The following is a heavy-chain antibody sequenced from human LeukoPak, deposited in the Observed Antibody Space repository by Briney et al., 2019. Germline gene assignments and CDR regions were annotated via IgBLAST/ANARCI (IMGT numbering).Heavy chain of an antibody. J-gene: IGHJ6*03. CDR3: ARMGGFLEWLFGYMDV. CDR1: GGSITRYY. CDR2: IYTSGST. V-gene: IGHV4-4*07. D-gene: IGHD3-3*01. Sequence: SETLSLTCTVSGGSITRYYWSWVRQPAGKGLEWIGRIYTSGSTNYNPSLKSRVTMSVDTSKNQFSLKLSSVTAADEAVYYCARMGGFLEWLFGYMDVWGEGTKVTVSS.